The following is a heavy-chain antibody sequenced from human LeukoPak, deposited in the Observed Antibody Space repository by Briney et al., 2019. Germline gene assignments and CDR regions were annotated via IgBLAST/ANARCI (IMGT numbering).Heavy chain of an antibody. CDR1: GGSFSGYY. J-gene: IGHJ4*02. CDR3: GRGSYTNLRATDY. CDR2: INNSGSA. V-gene: IGHV4-34*01. Sequence: SETLSLTCAVYGGSFSGYYWSWIRQPPGKGLEWIGEINNSGSANYNPSLKSRVTISVDTSKDQFSLKLTSVTAADTAVYYCGRGSYTNLRATDYWGQGTLVTVSS. D-gene: IGHD2-2*02.